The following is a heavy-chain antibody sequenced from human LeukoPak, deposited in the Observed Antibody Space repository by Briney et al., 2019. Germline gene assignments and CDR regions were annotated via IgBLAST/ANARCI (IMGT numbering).Heavy chain of an antibody. J-gene: IGHJ6*03. CDR1: GFTFSSYA. CDR2: ISGSGGST. Sequence: GGSLRLSCAASGFTFSSYAMSWVRQAPGKGLEWVSAISGSGGSTYYAASVKGRFTISRDNSKNTLYRQMNSLRAEDTAVYYCAKVAGSAIVGAAYYIDVWGKGATFTVSS. V-gene: IGHV3-23*01. CDR3: AKVAGSAIVGAAYYIDV. D-gene: IGHD1-26*01.